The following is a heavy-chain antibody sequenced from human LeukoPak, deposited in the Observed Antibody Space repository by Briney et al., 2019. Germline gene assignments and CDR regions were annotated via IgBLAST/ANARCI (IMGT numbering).Heavy chain of an antibody. CDR3: ARCFAGYNEYYFDY. Sequence: SGTLSLTCTVSGGSISSGGYYWSWIRQHPGKGLEWIGYIYYSGSTYYNPSLKSRVTISVDTSKNQFSLKLSSVTAADTAVYYCARCFAGYNEYYFDYWGQGTLVTVSS. V-gene: IGHV4-31*03. D-gene: IGHD5-24*01. CDR1: GGSISSGGYY. CDR2: IYYSGST. J-gene: IGHJ4*02.